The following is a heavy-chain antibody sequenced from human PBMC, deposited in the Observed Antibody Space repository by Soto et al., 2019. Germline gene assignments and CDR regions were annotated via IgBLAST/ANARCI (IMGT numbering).Heavy chain of an antibody. V-gene: IGHV3-9*01. CDR2: ISWNSGTR. CDR1: GFTFGDYA. D-gene: IGHD6-19*01. J-gene: IGHJ5*01. Sequence: EVQLVETGGGLVQPGRSLRLSCAASGFTFGDYAMHWVRQTPGKGLEWVSGISWNSGTRGYGNSVKGRFTISRDNAENSLYLQMNSLRAEDTALYYCTKASSPYTSGWYSWFDSWGQGTLVTVSS. CDR3: TKASSPYTSGWYSWFDS.